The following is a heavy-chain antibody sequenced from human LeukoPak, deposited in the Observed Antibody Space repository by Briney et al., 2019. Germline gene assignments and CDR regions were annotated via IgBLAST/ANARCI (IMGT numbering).Heavy chain of an antibody. J-gene: IGHJ4*02. Sequence: PGGSLRLSCVASGIAFSKKWMSWVRQAPGKGLEWVGRIKSKNDGGAIDYIEPVKGRFTISRDDAKNTVYLQMNSLKTEDTAMYYCTTDPRDWGQGTLVTVSS. CDR2: IKSKNDGGAI. V-gene: IGHV3-15*01. CDR3: TTDPRD. CDR1: GIAFSKKW.